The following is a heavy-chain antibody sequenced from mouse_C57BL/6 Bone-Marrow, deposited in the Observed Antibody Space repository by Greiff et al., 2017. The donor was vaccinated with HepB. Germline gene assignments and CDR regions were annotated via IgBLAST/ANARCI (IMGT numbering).Heavy chain of an antibody. Sequence: VQRVESGPGLVQPSQSLSITCTVSGFSLTSYGVHWVRQSPGKGLEWLGVIWSGGSTDYNAAFISRLSISKDNSKSQVFFKMNSLQADDTAIYYCARTVGDFDVWGTGTTVTVSS. D-gene: IGHD1-1*01. V-gene: IGHV2-2*01. CDR3: ARTVGDFDV. J-gene: IGHJ1*03. CDR2: IWSGGST. CDR1: GFSLTSYG.